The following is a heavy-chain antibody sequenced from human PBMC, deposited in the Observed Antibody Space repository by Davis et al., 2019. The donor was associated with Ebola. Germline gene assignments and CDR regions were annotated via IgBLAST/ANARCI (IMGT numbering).Heavy chain of an antibody. J-gene: IGHJ4*02. CDR2: ISSSGSTI. CDR3: ARVGYCSSTSCAADY. Sequence: PGGSLRLSCAASGFTFSSYEMNWVRQAPGKGLEWVSYISSSGSTIYYADSVKGRFTISRDNAKNSLYLQMNSLRAEDTAVYYCARVGYCSSTSCAADYWGQGTLVTVSS. V-gene: IGHV3-48*03. D-gene: IGHD2-2*01. CDR1: GFTFSSYE.